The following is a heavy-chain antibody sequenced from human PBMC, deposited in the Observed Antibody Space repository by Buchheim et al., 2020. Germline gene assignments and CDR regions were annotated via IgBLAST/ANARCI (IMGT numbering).Heavy chain of an antibody. Sequence: EVQLVESGGGLVKPGGSLRLSCAASGFSLSGYAVNWVRQAPGKGLEWVATINLDGSKKYYLDSVRGRFTISRDNAKNSLSLQMNSLRAEDTAVYYCARDRGFYDTTGASDYWGQGT. CDR2: INLDGSKK. V-gene: IGHV3-7*01. CDR1: GFSLSGYA. J-gene: IGHJ4*02. D-gene: IGHD3-22*01. CDR3: ARDRGFYDTTGASDY.